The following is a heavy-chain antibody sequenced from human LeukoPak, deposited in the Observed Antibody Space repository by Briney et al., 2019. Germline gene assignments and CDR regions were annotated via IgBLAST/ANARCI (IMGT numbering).Heavy chain of an antibody. CDR3: ARDSSSYYFDY. CDR1: GFTFRSYA. Sequence: GGSLRLSCAASGFTFRSYAMSWVRQAPGKGLEWVSIIYTGGTTHYADSLKDRFTISRDDSINTLYLQMNSLRAEDTAVYYCARDSSSYYFDYWGQGTLVTVSS. V-gene: IGHV3-66*01. J-gene: IGHJ4*02. D-gene: IGHD6-6*01. CDR2: IYTGGTT.